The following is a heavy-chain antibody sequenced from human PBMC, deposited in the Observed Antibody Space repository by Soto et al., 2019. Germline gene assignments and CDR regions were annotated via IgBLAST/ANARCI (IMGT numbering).Heavy chain of an antibody. D-gene: IGHD3-16*01. Sequence: ASLKVSCKASGYTFTSYDINWVRQATGQGLEWMGWMNPNSGNTGYAQKFQGRVTMTRNTSISTAYMELSSLRSEDTAVYYCARVPSKVTTFGGVIWFDPWGQGTLVTVSS. CDR3: ARVPSKVTTFGGVIWFDP. CDR1: GYTFTSYD. J-gene: IGHJ5*02. V-gene: IGHV1-8*01. CDR2: MNPNSGNT.